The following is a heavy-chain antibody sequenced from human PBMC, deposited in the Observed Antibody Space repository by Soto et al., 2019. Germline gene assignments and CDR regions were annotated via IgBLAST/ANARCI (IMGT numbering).Heavy chain of an antibody. V-gene: IGHV1-18*01. J-gene: IGHJ4*02. CDR1: GYTFTSYG. D-gene: IGHD6-6*01. CDR2: ISAYNGNT. Sequence: ASVKVSCKASGYTFTSYGISWVRQAPGQGLEWMGWISAYNGNTNYAQKLQGRVTMTTDTSTSTAYMELRSLRSDDTAVYYCARDTNGIAARRRGFSPFDYWGQGTLVTVSS. CDR3: ARDTNGIAARRRGFSPFDY.